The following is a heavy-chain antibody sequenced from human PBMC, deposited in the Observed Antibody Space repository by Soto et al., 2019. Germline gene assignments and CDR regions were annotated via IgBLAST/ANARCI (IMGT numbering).Heavy chain of an antibody. D-gene: IGHD3-10*01. CDR3: APSSLWCGQLSSHSDYYCMDV. J-gene: IGHJ6*02. CDR1: GFSLSTSGVG. V-gene: IGHV2-5*02. CDR2: IYWDDDK. Sequence: QITLKESGPPLVKPTQTLTLTCTFSGFSLSTSGVGVGWIRQPPGKALEWLALIYWDDDKRYSPSLKSRPTTTHDNSKNQMAPTMTHVPLADTATCYCAPSSLWCGQLSSHSDYYCMDVWGQGTPVTVSS.